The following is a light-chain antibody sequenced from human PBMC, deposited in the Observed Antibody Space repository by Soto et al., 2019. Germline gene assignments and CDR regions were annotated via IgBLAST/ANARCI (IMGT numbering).Light chain of an antibody. CDR2: EVS. J-gene: IGLJ1*01. V-gene: IGLV2-18*01. Sequence: QSVLTQPPSVSGSPGQSVTISCTGTSSDVGSYNRVSWYQQPPGTAPKLMIYEVSNRPSGVPDRFSGSKSGNTASLTISGLQAEDEADYYCSLYTSSRTFVFGTGTKVTGL. CDR1: SSDVGSYNR. CDR3: SLYTSSRTFV.